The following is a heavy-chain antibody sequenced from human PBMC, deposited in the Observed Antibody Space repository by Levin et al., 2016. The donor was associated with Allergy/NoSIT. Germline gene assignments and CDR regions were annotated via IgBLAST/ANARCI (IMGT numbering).Heavy chain of an antibody. J-gene: IGHJ4*02. CDR2: ISGSSDSI. Sequence: WIRQPPGKGLEWVSYISGSSDSINYADSVKGRFTISRDNAKNSLYLQMNSLRAEDTAVYYCARESSGWDWGQGTRVTVSS. CDR3: ARESSGWD. D-gene: IGHD6-19*01. V-gene: IGHV3-11*06.